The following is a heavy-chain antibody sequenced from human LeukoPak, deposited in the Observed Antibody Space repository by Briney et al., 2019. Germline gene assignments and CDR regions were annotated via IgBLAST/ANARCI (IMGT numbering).Heavy chain of an antibody. CDR3: ARRGSTYYDFWSGYYTNDY. CDR1: GYIFTQYG. CDR2: ISTYNGNA. J-gene: IGHJ4*02. Sequence: ASVKVSCKTSGYIFTQYGISWVRQAPGQGLEWMAWISTYNGNADYAQKFQGRASVTTDTSTSTAYMELRSLRSDDTAVYYCARRGSTYYDFWSGYYTNDYWGQGTLVTVSS. V-gene: IGHV1-18*01. D-gene: IGHD3-3*01.